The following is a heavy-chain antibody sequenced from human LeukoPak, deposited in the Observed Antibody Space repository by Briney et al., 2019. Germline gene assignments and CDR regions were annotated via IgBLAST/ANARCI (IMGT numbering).Heavy chain of an antibody. Sequence: GGALRLSFASSGFTFSSYAMSEVRQAAGRGVEWVSGISGSGGSTYYADSVKGRFTISRDNSKNTLYLQMNRLRAEDTAVYYCAKFGGGDWYAFDIWGQGTMVTVSS. CDR1: GFTFSSYA. CDR2: ISGSGGST. D-gene: IGHD2-21*02. J-gene: IGHJ3*02. CDR3: AKFGGGDWYAFDI. V-gene: IGHV3-23*01.